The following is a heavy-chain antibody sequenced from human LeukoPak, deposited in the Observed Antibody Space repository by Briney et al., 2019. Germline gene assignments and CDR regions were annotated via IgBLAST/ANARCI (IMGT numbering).Heavy chain of an antibody. CDR1: GFTFSSYA. J-gene: IGHJ4*02. D-gene: IGHD2-21*02. CDR2: ISYDGSNK. CDR3: ARDPRGVVTAILDY. Sequence: PGGSLRLSCAASGFTFSSYAMHWVRQAPGKGLEWVAVISYDGSNKYYADSVKGRFTISRDNSKNTLYLQMNSLRAEDTAVYYCARDPRGVVTAILDYWGQGTPVTVSS. V-gene: IGHV3-30*04.